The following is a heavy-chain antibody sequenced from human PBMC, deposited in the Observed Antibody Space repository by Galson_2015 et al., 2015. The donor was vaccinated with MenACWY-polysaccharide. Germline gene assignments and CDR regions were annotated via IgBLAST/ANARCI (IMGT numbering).Heavy chain of an antibody. V-gene: IGHV1-46*01. CDR1: GYTFIIYQ. J-gene: IGHJ4*02. D-gene: IGHD6-19*01. Sequence: SVKVSCKASGYTFIIYQMHWVRQAPGQGLEWLGIINPSDGRTTYAQKFRGRVTMTRDTSTSTVYMELSSLKSEDTAVYYCARGLNPRVAEARHPLSDYWGQGTLVTVSS. CDR3: ARGLNPRVAEARHPLSDY. CDR2: INPSDGRT.